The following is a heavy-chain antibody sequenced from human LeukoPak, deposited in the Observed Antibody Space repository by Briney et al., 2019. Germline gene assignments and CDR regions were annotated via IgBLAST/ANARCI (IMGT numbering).Heavy chain of an antibody. Sequence: PSETLSLTCAVYGGSFSDYYWTWIRQPPGKGLEWIGEINHSGSTNYKPSLKSRVTISVDTSKNQFSLKLTSVTAADTALYYCARVVGRYYKVDFWGRGTPVTFSP. V-gene: IGHV4-34*01. D-gene: IGHD1-26*01. CDR1: GGSFSDYY. CDR3: ARVVGRYYKVDF. CDR2: INHSGST. J-gene: IGHJ4*02.